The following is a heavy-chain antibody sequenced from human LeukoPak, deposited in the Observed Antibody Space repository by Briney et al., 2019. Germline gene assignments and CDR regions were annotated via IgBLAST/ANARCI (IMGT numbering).Heavy chain of an antibody. J-gene: IGHJ6*03. CDR3: ARMVRRFYYYYYMDV. CDR2: ISRSGSTK. CDR1: GFTFSDYN. Sequence: GGSLRLSCAASGFTFSDYNMRWIRQAPGKGLEWVSSISRSGSTKYYADSVKGRFTISRDNAKNSLFLQMNSLRAEDTAVYYCARMVRRFYYYYYMDVWGKGTTVTISS. D-gene: IGHD4-23*01. V-gene: IGHV3-11*01.